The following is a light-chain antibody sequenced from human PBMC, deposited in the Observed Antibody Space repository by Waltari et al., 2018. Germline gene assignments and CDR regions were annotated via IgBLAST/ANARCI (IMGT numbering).Light chain of an antibody. CDR1: SSNIGAGYD. J-gene: IGLJ2*01. CDR3: QSYDRDLNAVL. CDR2: RDD. V-gene: IGLV1-40*01. Sequence: QSVLTQPPSVSGAPGPSVTIPCTGSSSNIGAGYDVHGYQQIPGSAPKVLIYRDDNRPSGVPGRFSGSKSGTSASLSVTGLHVEDEADYFCQSYDRDLNAVLFGGGTKLTVL.